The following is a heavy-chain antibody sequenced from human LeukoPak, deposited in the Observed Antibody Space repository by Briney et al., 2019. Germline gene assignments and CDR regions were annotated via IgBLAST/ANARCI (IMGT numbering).Heavy chain of an antibody. V-gene: IGHV3-48*01. CDR3: AKDATAVPGTVYMDV. Sequence: GGSLRLSCAASGFTFSSYSMNWVRQAPGKGLEWVSYISISSSTIYYADSVKGRFTISRDNAKNSLYLQMTSLRAEDTALYYCAKDATAVPGTVYMDVWGKGTTVTISS. D-gene: IGHD6-13*01. J-gene: IGHJ6*03. CDR2: ISISSSTI. CDR1: GFTFSSYS.